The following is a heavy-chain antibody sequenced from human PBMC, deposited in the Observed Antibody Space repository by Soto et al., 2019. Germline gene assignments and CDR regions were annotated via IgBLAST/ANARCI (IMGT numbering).Heavy chain of an antibody. CDR3: AQTEDGGRSRTPAGWFDA. CDR1: GFSLSNAGMG. V-gene: IGHV2-26*01. CDR2: IFSNDER. Sequence: QVTLKESGPVLVKPTETLTLTCTVSGFSLSNAGMGVSWIRQPPGKALEWLAHIFSNDERRFSTSLKNRLTISKDTFLSQVVLIMTNMDPVDTATYYCAQTEDGGRSRTPAGWFDAWGQGTLVTVSS. J-gene: IGHJ5*02. D-gene: IGHD2-15*01.